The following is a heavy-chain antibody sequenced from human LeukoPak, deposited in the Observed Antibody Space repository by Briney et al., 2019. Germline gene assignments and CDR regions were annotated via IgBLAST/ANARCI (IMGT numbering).Heavy chain of an antibody. J-gene: IGHJ4*02. CDR3: ARDISAVTTGDY. V-gene: IGHV4-34*01. Sequence: PSETLSLTCVVHGGSLSGYYWSWIRQSPGKGPEWIGEINHSGSTTYNPSLKSRVSISVDTSTNQFSLKLSSVTAADTAVYYSARDISAVTTGDYWGQGTLVTVSS. CDR2: INHSGST. D-gene: IGHD4-17*01. CDR1: GGSLSGYY.